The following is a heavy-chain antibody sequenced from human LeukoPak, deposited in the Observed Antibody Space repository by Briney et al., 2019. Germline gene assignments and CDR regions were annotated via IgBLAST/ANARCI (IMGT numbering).Heavy chain of an antibody. CDR3: ARELTYYDFWSGYLDAFDI. Sequence: GGSLRLSCAASGFTFSSYSMNWVRQAPGKGLEWVSYISSSSSTIYYADSVKGRFTISRDNAKNSLYLQMNSLRAEDTAVYYCARELTYYDFWSGYLDAFDIWGQGTMVTASS. J-gene: IGHJ3*02. D-gene: IGHD3-3*01. V-gene: IGHV3-48*01. CDR1: GFTFSSYS. CDR2: ISSSSSTI.